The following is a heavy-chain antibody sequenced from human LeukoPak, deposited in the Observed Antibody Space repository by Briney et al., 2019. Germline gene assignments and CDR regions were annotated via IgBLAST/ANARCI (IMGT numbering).Heavy chain of an antibody. CDR2: INPNSGGT. V-gene: IGHV1-2*02. CDR3: ARDHPKAYGSGSIDY. Sequence: ASVKVSCKASGYTFTGYYMHWVRQAPGQGLEWMGWINPNSGGTNYAQKFQGRVTMTRDTYISTAYMELSRLASDDTAVYYCARDHPKAYGSGSIDYWGQGTLVTVSS. D-gene: IGHD3-10*01. CDR1: GYTFTGYY. J-gene: IGHJ4*02.